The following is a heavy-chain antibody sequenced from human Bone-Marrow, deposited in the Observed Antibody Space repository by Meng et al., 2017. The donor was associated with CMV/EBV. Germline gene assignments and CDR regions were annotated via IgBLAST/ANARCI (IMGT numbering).Heavy chain of an antibody. CDR1: EGTFNIYA. V-gene: IGHV1-69*05. CDR2: IIPIFGAE. D-gene: IGHD3-3*01. J-gene: IGHJ2*01. CDR3: ARSRGIFGVVTHFDL. Sequence: SEGTFNIYAISCVRQAPGQGLEWMGGIIPIFGAEKYTQEFQSRVTITTNGSTSTAYMELSSLRSEDTAVYYCARSRGIFGVVTHFDLWGRGTLVTVSS.